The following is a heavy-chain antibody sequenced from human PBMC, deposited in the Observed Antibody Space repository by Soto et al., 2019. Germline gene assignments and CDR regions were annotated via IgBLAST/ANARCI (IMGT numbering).Heavy chain of an antibody. CDR1: GDTFNTYT. CDR3: ARSYGSGSRPFDF. D-gene: IGHD3-10*01. J-gene: IGHJ4*02. CDR2: IIPVLSMS. V-gene: IGHV1-69*02. Sequence: QLQLVQSGAEVKRPGSSVKVSCKTSGDTFNTYTFAGVRQAPGQGLEWMGRIIPVLSMSTYAQNFQGRVSLIADKSTNTVYMSLSGLRSDDTAIYCCARSYGSGSRPFDFWGQGPLVTVSS.